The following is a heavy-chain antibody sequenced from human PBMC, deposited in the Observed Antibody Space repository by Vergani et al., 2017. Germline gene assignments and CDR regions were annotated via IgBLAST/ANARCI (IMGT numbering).Heavy chain of an antibody. CDR3: ARFEATSGAFDI. CDR2: IYYSGST. CDR1: GGSISSSSYY. Sequence: QLQLQESGPGLVKPSETLSLTCTVSGGSISSSSYYWGWIRQPPGKGLEWIGSIYYSGSTYYNPSLTSRVTISVDTSKNQFSLKLSSVTAADTAVYYCARFEATSGAFDIWGQGTMVTVSS. J-gene: IGHJ3*02. V-gene: IGHV4-39*07. D-gene: IGHD5-12*01.